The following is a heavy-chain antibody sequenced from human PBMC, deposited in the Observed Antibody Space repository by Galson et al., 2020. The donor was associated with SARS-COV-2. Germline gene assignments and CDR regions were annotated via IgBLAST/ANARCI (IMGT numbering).Heavy chain of an antibody. CDR3: AGLGANNL. D-gene: IGHD1-26*01. V-gene: IGHV3-23*01. J-gene: IGHJ4*02. Sequence: GGSLRLSCVGSGFIFNNFGMNWVRQGPGKGLEWVSGISGGGGTTYYADSVKGRFTISRDNSKSTLYLQMNSLRPEDTAVYYCAGLGANNLWGQGTLVTVSS. CDR2: ISGGGGTT. CDR1: GFIFNNFG.